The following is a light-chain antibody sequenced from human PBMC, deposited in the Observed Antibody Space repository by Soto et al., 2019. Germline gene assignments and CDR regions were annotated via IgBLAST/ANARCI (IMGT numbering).Light chain of an antibody. CDR1: QSVSSGY. V-gene: IGKV3-20*01. Sequence: EIVLTQSPGTLSLSPGERATLSCRASQSVSSGYLAWYQQKPGQAPRLLIYGASSRATGIPDRFSGSGSGTDFTLTISRLEPEDFAVYYCQQYGSSAYTFGQGTRLEI. CDR3: QQYGSSAYT. CDR2: GAS. J-gene: IGKJ2*01.